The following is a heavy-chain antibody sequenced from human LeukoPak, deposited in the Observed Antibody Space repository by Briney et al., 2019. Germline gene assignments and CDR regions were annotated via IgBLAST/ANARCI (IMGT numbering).Heavy chain of an antibody. CDR3: ARADYGDSNWFDP. CDR2: ISAYNGNT. J-gene: IGHJ5*02. Sequence: ASVKVSCKASGYTFTSYGISWVRQAPGQGLEWMGWISAYNGNTNYAQTLQGRVTMTTDTSTSTAYMELRSLRSDATAVYYCARADYGDSNWFDPWGQGTLVTVSS. CDR1: GYTFTSYG. V-gene: IGHV1-18*01. D-gene: IGHD4-17*01.